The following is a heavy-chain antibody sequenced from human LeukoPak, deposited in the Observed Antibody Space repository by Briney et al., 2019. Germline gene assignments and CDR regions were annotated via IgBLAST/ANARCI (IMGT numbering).Heavy chain of an antibody. J-gene: IGHJ4*02. Sequence: PSETLSLTCAVYGGSFSGYYWSWIRQPPGKGLEWIGEINHSGSTNYNPSLKGRVTISVDTSKNQFSLKLSSVTAADTAVYYCARSNYGDYTFDYWGQGTLVTVSS. D-gene: IGHD4-17*01. V-gene: IGHV4-34*01. CDR3: ARSNYGDYTFDY. CDR2: INHSGST. CDR1: GGSFSGYY.